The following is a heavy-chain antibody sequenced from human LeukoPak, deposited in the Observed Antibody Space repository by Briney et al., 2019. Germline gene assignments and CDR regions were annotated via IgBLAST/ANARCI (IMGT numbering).Heavy chain of an antibody. CDR3: ARLVPAAIDY. CDR1: GFTVSSNY. D-gene: IGHD2-2*01. CDR2: IYSGGST. Sequence: GGSLRLSCAASGFTVSSNYMSWVRQAPGKGLEWVSVIYSGGSTYYADFVKGRFTISRDNSKNTLYLQMNSLRAEDTAVYYCARLVPAAIDYWGQGTLVTVSS. V-gene: IGHV3-66*04. J-gene: IGHJ4*02.